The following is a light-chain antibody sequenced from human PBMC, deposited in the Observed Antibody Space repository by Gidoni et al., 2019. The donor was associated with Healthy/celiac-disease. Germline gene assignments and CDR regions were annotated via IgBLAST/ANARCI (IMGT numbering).Light chain of an antibody. CDR1: QGISTY. CDR2: AAS. J-gene: IGKJ3*01. CDR3: QKYNSAWFT. V-gene: IGKV1-27*01. Sequence: DSQMTQSPSSLSASAGDIVTITCRASQGISTYLAWYQQKPGTVPKLLISAASTLQSGVPSRFSGSGSGTDFTLTISSLQPEDVATYYCQKYNSAWFTFGPGTKVDIK.